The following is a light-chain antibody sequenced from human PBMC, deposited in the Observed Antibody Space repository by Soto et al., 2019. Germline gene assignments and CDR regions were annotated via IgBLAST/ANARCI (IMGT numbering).Light chain of an antibody. CDR2: EVT. CDR1: SSDVGIYNY. V-gene: IGLV2-14*01. CDR3: SSYTTSSTRV. Sequence: QSVLTQPASVSGSAGQSIAISCTGSSSDVGIYNYVSWYQQHPGKVPKLIIYEVTSRPSGVSIRFSGSKSGNTASLTIPGLQPEDGADYYCSSYTTSSTRVFGTGTKVTVL. J-gene: IGLJ1*01.